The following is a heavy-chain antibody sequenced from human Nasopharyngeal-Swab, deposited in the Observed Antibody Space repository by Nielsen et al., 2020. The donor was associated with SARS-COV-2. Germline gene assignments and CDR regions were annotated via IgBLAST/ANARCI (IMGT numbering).Heavy chain of an antibody. CDR2: IYSGGSST. CDR1: GFTFSSYA. D-gene: IGHD6-13*01. CDR3: AKVASSSWYNYFDY. J-gene: IGHJ4*02. V-gene: IGHV3-23*03. Sequence: GESLKISCAASGFTFSSYAMSWVRQAPGKGLEWVSVIYSGGSSTYYADSVKGRFTISRDNSKNTLYLQMNSLRAEDTAVYYCAKVASSSWYNYFDYWGQGILVTVSS.